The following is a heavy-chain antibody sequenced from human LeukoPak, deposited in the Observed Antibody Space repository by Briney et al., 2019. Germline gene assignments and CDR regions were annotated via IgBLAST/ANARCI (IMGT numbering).Heavy chain of an antibody. CDR1: GGSFSGYY. D-gene: IGHD3-10*01. CDR2: INHSGST. J-gene: IGHJ4*02. V-gene: IGHV4-34*01. CDR3: ARGRSVDY. Sequence: PSETLSLTCAVYGGSFSGYYWSWIRQPPGKGLDWIGEINHSGSTNYNPSLKSRVTISVDPSKNQFSLKLSSVTAADTAVYYCARGRSVDYWGQGTLVSVSS.